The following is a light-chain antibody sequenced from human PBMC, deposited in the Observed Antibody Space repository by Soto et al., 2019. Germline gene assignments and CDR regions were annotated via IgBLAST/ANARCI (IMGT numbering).Light chain of an antibody. Sequence: EIVLTQSPGTLSLSPGERATLSCRASQSFSTSYLAWYQHKPGQAPRLLIYNTFTRATGIPDRFSGSGSGTDFTLTISILGPEDFAVYYCQQYGGSPFTFGPGTKVDIK. CDR1: QSFSTSY. CDR2: NTF. V-gene: IGKV3-20*01. J-gene: IGKJ3*01. CDR3: QQYGGSPFT.